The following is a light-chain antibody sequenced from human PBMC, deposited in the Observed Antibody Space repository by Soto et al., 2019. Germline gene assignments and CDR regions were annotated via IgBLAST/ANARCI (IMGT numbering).Light chain of an antibody. J-gene: IGKJ1*01. CDR3: MQATDFPWT. Sequence: DIVVTQTPLSSPVTVGQPASISCRSSQSLLHNNGKTYLNWFQQRPGQPPRLLIYEVSNRFSGVPDRFSGSGTGTDFTLTISRVQPEDVGVYCCMQATDFPWTFGQGTKVDIK. CDR2: EVS. V-gene: IGKV2-24*01. CDR1: QSLLHNNGKTY.